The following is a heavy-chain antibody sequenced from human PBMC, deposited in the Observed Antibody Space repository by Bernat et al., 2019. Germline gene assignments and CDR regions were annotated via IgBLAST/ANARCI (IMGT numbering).Heavy chain of an antibody. CDR2: IYYSGST. J-gene: IGHJ2*01. CDR3: ARDRAYYYDSSGYPYYYFDL. CDR1: GGSISSYY. Sequence: QVRLQESGPGLVKPSETLSLTCTVSGGSISSYYWSWIRQPPGKGLEWVGYIYYSGSTNYNPSLKSRVTISVDTSKNQFSLKLSSVTAADTAVYYCARDRAYYYDSSGYPYYYFDLWGRGTLVTVSS. V-gene: IGHV4-59*01. D-gene: IGHD3-22*01.